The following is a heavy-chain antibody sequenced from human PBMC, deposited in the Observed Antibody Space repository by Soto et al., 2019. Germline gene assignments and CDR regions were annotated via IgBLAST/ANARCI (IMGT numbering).Heavy chain of an antibody. D-gene: IGHD6-13*01. CDR1: GFIVSSSY. CDR2: IYSDGRT. CDR3: ALCSGWYRQCHFDC. Sequence: GGSLRLSCAASGFIVSSSYMSWVRQAPGKGLEWVSVIYSDGRTYYADSVKGQFTISRDNSKNTLYLQMNSLSAEDTAVYYCALCSGWYRQCHFDCCGQGSLVPVSS. J-gene: IGHJ4*02. V-gene: IGHV3-53*01.